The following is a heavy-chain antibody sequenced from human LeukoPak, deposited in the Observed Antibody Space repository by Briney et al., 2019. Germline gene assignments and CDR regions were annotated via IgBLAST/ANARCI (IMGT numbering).Heavy chain of an antibody. D-gene: IGHD3-22*01. CDR3: ARGPYSYDSLGAFDI. J-gene: IGHJ3*02. CDR1: GDSISSGDYY. V-gene: IGHV4-61*02. CDR2: ISSSGST. Sequence: SETLSLTCTVSGDSISSGDYYWSWIRQPAGKGLEWVGRISSSGSTNYNPSLKSRVTISVDTSKNQFSLKLSSVTAADTAVYFCARGPYSYDSLGAFDIWGQGKMVTVSS.